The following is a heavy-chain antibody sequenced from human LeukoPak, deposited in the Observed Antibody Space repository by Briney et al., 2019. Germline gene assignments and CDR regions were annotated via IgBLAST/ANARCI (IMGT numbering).Heavy chain of an antibody. CDR3: ATTTIGIAAAGTYWYFDL. D-gene: IGHD6-13*01. V-gene: IGHV4-30-2*01. CDR1: GGSISSGGYY. J-gene: IGHJ2*01. Sequence: SQTLSLTCTVSGGSISSGGYYWSWIRQPPGKGLEWIGYIYHSGSTYYNPSLKSRVTISVDRSKNQFSLKLSSVTAADTAVYYCATTTIGIAAAGTYWYFDLWGRGTLVTVSS. CDR2: IYHSGST.